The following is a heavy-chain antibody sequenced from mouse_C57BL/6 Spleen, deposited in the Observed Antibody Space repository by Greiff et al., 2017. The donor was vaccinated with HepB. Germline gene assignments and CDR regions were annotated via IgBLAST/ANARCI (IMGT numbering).Heavy chain of an antibody. Sequence: VQLQQPGAELVRPGTSVKLSCKASGYTFTSYWMHWVKQRPGQGLEWIGVIDPSDSYTNYNQKFKGKATLTVDTSSSTAYMQLSSLTSEDSAVYYCASYSNYPSYWGQGTTLTVSS. CDR3: ASYSNYPSY. CDR1: GYTFTSYW. J-gene: IGHJ2*01. CDR2: IDPSDSYT. D-gene: IGHD2-5*01. V-gene: IGHV1-59*01.